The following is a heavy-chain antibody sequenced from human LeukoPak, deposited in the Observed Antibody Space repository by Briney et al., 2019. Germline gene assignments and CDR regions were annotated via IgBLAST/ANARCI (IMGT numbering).Heavy chain of an antibody. CDR1: GYTFTSYG. V-gene: IGHV1-18*01. CDR3: ARDLGTGAFDI. D-gene: IGHD1-1*01. Sequence: ASVKVSCKASGYTFTSYGISWVRQAPGQGLEWMGWISAYNGNTNYAQKFQGRVTMTRDTSISTAYMELSRLRSDDTAVYYCARDLGTGAFDIWGQGTMVTVSS. CDR2: ISAYNGNT. J-gene: IGHJ3*02.